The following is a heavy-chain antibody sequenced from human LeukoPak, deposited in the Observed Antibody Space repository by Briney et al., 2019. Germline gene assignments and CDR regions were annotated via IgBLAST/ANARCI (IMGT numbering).Heavy chain of an antibody. CDR3: ARANGERYDSSCNGGVYFDY. CDR1: GFTFSGYW. CDR2: IKQDGSAK. D-gene: IGHD3-22*01. J-gene: IGHJ4*02. Sequence: GGSLRLSCAASGFTFSGYWMSWVRLAPGKGLEWMANIKQDGSAKYYVDSVRGRFTISRDNAKNSLYLQMNSVRVEDTAVYYCARANGERYDSSCNGGVYFDYWGQGTLVTVSS. V-gene: IGHV3-7*01.